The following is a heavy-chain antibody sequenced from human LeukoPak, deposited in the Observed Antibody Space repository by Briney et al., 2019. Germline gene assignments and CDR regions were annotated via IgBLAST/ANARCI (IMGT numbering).Heavy chain of an antibody. D-gene: IGHD6-6*01. CDR1: GGTFSSYA. CDR3: ARGPVEYSSPSGYYYYYMDV. J-gene: IGHJ6*03. V-gene: IGHV1-69*01. CDR2: IIPIFGTA. Sequence: ASVKVSCKASGGTFSSYAISWVRQAPGQGLEWMGGIIPIFGTANYAQKFQGRVTITADESTSTAYMELSSLRSEDTAVYYCARGPVEYSSPSGYYYYYMDVWGKGTTVTVSS.